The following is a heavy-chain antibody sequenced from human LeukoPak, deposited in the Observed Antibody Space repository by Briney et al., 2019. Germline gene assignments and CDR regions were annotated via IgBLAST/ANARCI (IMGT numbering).Heavy chain of an antibody. D-gene: IGHD3-10*01. J-gene: IGHJ4*02. V-gene: IGHV6-1*01. Sequence: SQTLSLTFAISGDSISSNSAAWSWIRQSPSRGLEWLGRTYYRSKWYNNYAVSVKSRITINPDTSKNQFSLQLNSVTPEDTAVYYCARDRRGDVDLDYWGQGTLVTVSS. CDR1: GDSISSNSAA. CDR3: ARDRRGDVDLDY. CDR2: TYYRSKWYN.